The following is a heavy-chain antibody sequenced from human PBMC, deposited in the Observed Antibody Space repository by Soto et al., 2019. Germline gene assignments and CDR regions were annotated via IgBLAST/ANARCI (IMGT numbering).Heavy chain of an antibody. D-gene: IGHD3-10*01. CDR1: GFTFSDYY. J-gene: IGHJ4*02. V-gene: IGHV3-11*06. Sequence: LRLSCAASGFTFSDYYMSWIRQAPGKGLEWVSYISSSSSYTNYADSVKGRFTISRDNAKNSLYLQMNSLRAEDTAVYYCARASYYYGSGSYFDYWGQGTLVTVSS. CDR3: ARASYYYGSGSYFDY. CDR2: ISSSSSYT.